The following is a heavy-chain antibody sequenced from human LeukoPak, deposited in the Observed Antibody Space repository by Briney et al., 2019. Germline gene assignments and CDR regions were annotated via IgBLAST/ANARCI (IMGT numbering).Heavy chain of an antibody. V-gene: IGHV1-18*01. CDR1: DSTFTNFG. J-gene: IGHJ4*02. CDR3: ARDGTTMDDY. CDR2: ISDYNDNT. D-gene: IGHD3-10*01. Sequence: ASVTLSFTSSDSTFTNFGITWVRQAPGQGLEWMGWISDYNDNTNYAKKFQGRATMTTDTSTSKAYMELRSLRSDETDVYYCARDGTTMDDYWGQGTLVTVSS.